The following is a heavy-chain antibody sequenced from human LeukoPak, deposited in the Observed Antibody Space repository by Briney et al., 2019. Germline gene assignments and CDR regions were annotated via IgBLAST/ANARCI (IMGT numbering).Heavy chain of an antibody. Sequence: SQTLSLTCTVSSASISSGGYYWSWIRQPPGKDLEWITYILYSATTYNNPSLKSRLTISMNTSKNQFSLALSSVTAADTAFYYCARADPGDAFGIWGQGTMVAVSS. CDR3: ARADPGDAFGI. V-gene: IGHV4-30-4*08. CDR2: ILYSATT. J-gene: IGHJ3*02. CDR1: SASISSGGYY.